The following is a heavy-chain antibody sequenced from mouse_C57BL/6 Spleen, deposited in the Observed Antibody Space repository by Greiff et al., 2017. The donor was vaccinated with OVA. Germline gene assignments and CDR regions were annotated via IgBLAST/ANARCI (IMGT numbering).Heavy chain of an antibody. V-gene: IGHV1-50*01. J-gene: IGHJ2*01. D-gene: IGHD1-1*01. Sequence: VKLQQPGAELVKPGASVKLSCKASGYTFTSYWMQWVKQRPGQGLEWIGEIDPSDSYTNYNQKFKGKATLTVDTSSSTAYMQLSSLTSEDSAVYYCARRRVTTVVDPYYFDYWGKGTTLTVSS. CDR3: ARRRVTTVVDPYYFDY. CDR2: IDPSDSYT. CDR1: GYTFTSYW.